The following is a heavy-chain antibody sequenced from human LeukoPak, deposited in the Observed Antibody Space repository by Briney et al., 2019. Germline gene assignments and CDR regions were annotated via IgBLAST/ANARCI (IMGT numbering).Heavy chain of an antibody. Sequence: PGGSPRLSCAASGFTFSSYAMSWVRQAPGKGLEWVSAISGSGGSTYYADSVKGRFTISRDNSKNTLYLQMNSLRAEDTAVYYCARDRINEYYYYMDVWGKGTTVTVSS. J-gene: IGHJ6*03. CDR2: ISGSGGST. V-gene: IGHV3-23*01. D-gene: IGHD2-8*01. CDR1: GFTFSSYA. CDR3: ARDRINEYYYYMDV.